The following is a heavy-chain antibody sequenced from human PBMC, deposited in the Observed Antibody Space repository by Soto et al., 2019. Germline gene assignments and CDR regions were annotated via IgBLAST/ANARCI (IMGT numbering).Heavy chain of an antibody. Sequence: PSETLSLTCAVSGGSISSGGYSWSWIRQPPGKGLEWIGYIYHSGSTYYNPSLKSRVTISVDRSKNQFSLKLSSVTAADTAVYYCARAYYDASGYGLDPWGQGTLVTVSS. CDR3: ARAYYDASGYGLDP. V-gene: IGHV4-30-2*01. CDR2: IYHSGST. J-gene: IGHJ5*02. CDR1: GGSISSGGYS. D-gene: IGHD3-22*01.